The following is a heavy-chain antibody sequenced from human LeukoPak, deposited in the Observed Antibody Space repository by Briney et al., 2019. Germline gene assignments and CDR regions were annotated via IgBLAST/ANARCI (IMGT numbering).Heavy chain of an antibody. V-gene: IGHV4-30-4*01. CDR1: GGSISSGDYY. D-gene: IGHD3-3*01. CDR3: ARDLGAPLDDFWSGYSSLYGMDV. J-gene: IGHJ6*02. Sequence: KPSETLSLTCAVSGGSISSGDYYWSWIRQPPGKGLEWIGYIYYSGSTYYNPSLKSRVTISVDTSKNQFSLKLSSVTAADTAVYYCARDLGAPLDDFWSGYSSLYGMDVWGQGTTVTVSS. CDR2: IYYSGST.